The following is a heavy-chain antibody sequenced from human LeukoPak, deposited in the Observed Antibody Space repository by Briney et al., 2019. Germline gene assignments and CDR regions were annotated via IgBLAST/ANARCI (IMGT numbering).Heavy chain of an antibody. J-gene: IGHJ5*02. CDR3: AGGVYYYGSGNWFDP. V-gene: IGHV4-34*01. Sequence: SETLSLTCAVYGGSFSGYYWSWIRQPPGKGLEWIGEINHSGSTNYNPSLKSRVTISVDTSKNQFSLKLSSVTAADTAVYYCAGGVYYYGSGNWFDPWGQGTLVTVSS. D-gene: IGHD3-10*01. CDR2: INHSGST. CDR1: GGSFSGYY.